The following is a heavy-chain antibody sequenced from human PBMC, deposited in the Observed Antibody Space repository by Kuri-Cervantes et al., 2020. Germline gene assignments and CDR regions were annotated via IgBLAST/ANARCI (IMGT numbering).Heavy chain of an antibody. J-gene: IGHJ4*02. CDR2: INHSGST. D-gene: IGHD2-2*01. CDR3: ARVIDCSSTSCYGGALDY. CDR1: GGSFSGYY. V-gene: IGHV4-34*01. Sequence: SETLSLTCAVYGGSFSGYYWSWIRQPPGKGLEWIGEINHSGSTNYNPSLKSRVTISVDTSKNQFSLKLGSVTAADTAVYYCARVIDCSSTSCYGGALDYWGQGTLVTVSS.